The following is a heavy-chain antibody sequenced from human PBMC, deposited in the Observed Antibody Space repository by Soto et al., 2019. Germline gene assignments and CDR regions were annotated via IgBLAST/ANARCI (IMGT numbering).Heavy chain of an antibody. CDR1: GFTFSTYS. D-gene: IGHD3-22*01. V-gene: IGHV3-48*02. CDR2: ISSSSSPI. CDR3: ARDGGGESSGSTHYYYYGMDV. Sequence: EVQLVESGGGLVQPGGSLRLSCAASGFTFSTYSVNWVRQAPGKGLEWVSYISSSSSPIYYADSVKGRLTISRANAKNSVYLQMNSLRNEDTAVYYCARDGGGESSGSTHYYYYGMDVWGRGTPVTVSS. J-gene: IGHJ6*02.